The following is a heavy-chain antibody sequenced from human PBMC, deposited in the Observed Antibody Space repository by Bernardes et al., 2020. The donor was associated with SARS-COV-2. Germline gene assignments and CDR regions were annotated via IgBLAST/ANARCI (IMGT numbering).Heavy chain of an antibody. Sequence: ASMKVSCKVSGYTLTELSMHWVRQAPGKGKGLEWMGGFDPEDGETIYAQKFQGRVTMTEDTSTDTAYMELSSLRSEDTAVYYCATAVVVAARFYYYYGMDVWGQGTTVTVSS. CDR2: FDPEDGET. CDR1: GYTLTELS. V-gene: IGHV1-24*01. J-gene: IGHJ6*02. CDR3: ATAVVVAARFYYYYGMDV. D-gene: IGHD2-15*01.